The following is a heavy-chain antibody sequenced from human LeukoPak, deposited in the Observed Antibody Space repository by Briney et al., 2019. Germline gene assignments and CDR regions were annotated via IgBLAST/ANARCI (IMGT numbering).Heavy chain of an antibody. CDR1: GFTFSSYS. J-gene: IGHJ6*02. D-gene: IGHD6-19*01. CDR3: AKDIGGDGWYGVYGMDV. V-gene: IGHV3-9*01. Sequence: GGSLRLSCAASGFTFSSYSMHWVRQAPGKGLEWVSGISWNSGSIGYADSVKGRFTISRDNAKNSLYLQMNSLRAEDTALYYCAKDIGGDGWYGVYGMDVWGQGTTVTVSS. CDR2: ISWNSGSI.